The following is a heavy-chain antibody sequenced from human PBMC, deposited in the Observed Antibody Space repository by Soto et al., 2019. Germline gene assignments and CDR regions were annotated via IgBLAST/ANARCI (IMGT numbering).Heavy chain of an antibody. V-gene: IGHV1-8*01. CDR2: MNTDSGHA. Sequence: ASVKLSCKTSGYTFTSYDMNWVRQAPGQGLEWMGWMNTDSGHAESAQQFQGRVTMTRDTSIRTVYMELRSLRSDDTAVYYCARGTVDNGYDPFDYWGQGTLVTVSS. J-gene: IGHJ4*02. D-gene: IGHD5-12*01. CDR1: GYTFTSYD. CDR3: ARGTVDNGYDPFDY.